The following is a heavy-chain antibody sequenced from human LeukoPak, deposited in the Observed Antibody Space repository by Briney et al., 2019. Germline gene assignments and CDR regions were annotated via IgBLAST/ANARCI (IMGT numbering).Heavy chain of an antibody. D-gene: IGHD3-22*01. CDR3: ARLPSYYYDSSGYYNAFDI. Sequence: SETLSLTCTVSGGSISSYYWSWIRQPPGKGLEWIGYIYYSGSTSYNPSLKSRVTISVDTSKNQFSLKLSSVTAADTAVYYCARLPSYYYDSSGYYNAFDIWGQGTMVTVSS. V-gene: IGHV4-59*08. J-gene: IGHJ3*02. CDR2: IYYSGST. CDR1: GGSISSYY.